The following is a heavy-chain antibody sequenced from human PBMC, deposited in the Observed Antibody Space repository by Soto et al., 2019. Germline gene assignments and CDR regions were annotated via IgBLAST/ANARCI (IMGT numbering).Heavy chain of an antibody. V-gene: IGHV4-59*12. J-gene: IGHJ6*02. CDR1: GGSISSYY. CDR2: IYYSGST. D-gene: IGHD3-9*01. Sequence: SETLSLTCTVSGGSISSYYWSWIRQPPGKGLEWIGYIYYSGSTNYNPSLKSRVTISVDTSKNQFSRKLSSVTAADTAVYYGARGRMVREFDWLSPPYYYYGMDVWGQGTTVTVSS. CDR3: ARGRMVREFDWLSPPYYYYGMDV.